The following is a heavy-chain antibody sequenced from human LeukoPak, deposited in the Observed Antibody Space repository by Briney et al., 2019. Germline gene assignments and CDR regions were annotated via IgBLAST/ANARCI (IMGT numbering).Heavy chain of an antibody. Sequence: SETLSLTCAVYGGSFSGYYWSWIRQPPGKGLEWIGEINHSGSTNYNPSLKSRVTISVDTSKNRFSLKLSSVTAADTAVYYCASSKKSYFSSWIHLWGQGTLVTVSS. D-gene: IGHD5-18*01. J-gene: IGHJ5*02. CDR2: INHSGST. CDR3: ASSKKSYFSSWIHL. V-gene: IGHV4-34*01. CDR1: GGSFSGYY.